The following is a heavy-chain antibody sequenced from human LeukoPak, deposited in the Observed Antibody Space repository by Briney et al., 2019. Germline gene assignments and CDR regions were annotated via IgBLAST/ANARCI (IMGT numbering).Heavy chain of an antibody. CDR3: ARVDSGSYWGYYYYYYMDV. D-gene: IGHD1-26*01. CDR1: GFTFSSYW. J-gene: IGHJ6*03. Sequence: GGSLSLSCAASGFTFSSYWMSWVRPAPGKGLGWVATIKQDGSEKYYVDSVKGRFTISRDNAKNSLYLQMNSLRAEDTAVYYCARVDSGSYWGYYYYYYMDVWGKGTTVTVSS. CDR2: IKQDGSEK. V-gene: IGHV3-7*01.